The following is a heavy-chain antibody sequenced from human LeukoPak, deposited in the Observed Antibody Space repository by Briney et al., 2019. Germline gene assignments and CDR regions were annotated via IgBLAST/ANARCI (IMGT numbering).Heavy chain of an antibody. CDR1: GGSISSYY. CDR3: ARKNYYDSSGYYYYGMDV. V-gene: IGHV4-59*01. J-gene: IGHJ6*02. Sequence: SETLSLTCTVSGGSISSYYWSWIRQPPGKGLEWIGYIYYSGSTNYNPSLKSRATISVDTSKNQFSLKLSSVTAADTAVYYCARKNYYDSSGYYYYGMDVWGQGTTVTVSS. CDR2: IYYSGST. D-gene: IGHD3-22*01.